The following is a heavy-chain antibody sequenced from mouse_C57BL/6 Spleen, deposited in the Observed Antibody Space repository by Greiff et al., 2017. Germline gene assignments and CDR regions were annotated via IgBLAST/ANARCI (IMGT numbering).Heavy chain of an antibody. CDR1: GYAFSSYW. J-gene: IGHJ4*01. D-gene: IGHD1-1*01. CDR3: ARGGITTVVEGYAMDY. CDR2: IYPGDGDT. V-gene: IGHV1-80*01. Sequence: VQLKQSGAELVKPGASVKISCKASGYAFSSYWMNWVKQRPGKGLEWIGQIYPGDGDTNYNGKFKGKATLTADKSSSTAYMQLSSLTSEDSAVYFRARGGITTVVEGYAMDYWGQGTSVTVSS.